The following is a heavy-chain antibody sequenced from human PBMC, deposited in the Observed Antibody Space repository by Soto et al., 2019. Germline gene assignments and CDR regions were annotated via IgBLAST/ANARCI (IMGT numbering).Heavy chain of an antibody. CDR3: ITDYQPGESDFWSCFFVN. J-gene: IGHJ4*02. CDR2: IKSKADGERT. CDR1: GFTFSSYA. Sequence: PGGSLRLSCAASGFTFSSYAMSWVRQAPGKGLEWVGRIKSKADGERTDYAAPVKGRFTISRDDSKSTVYLQMNSLEPEDTAIYYCITDYQPGESDFWSCFFVNWGQGTLVTVSS. D-gene: IGHD3-3*01. V-gene: IGHV3-15*01.